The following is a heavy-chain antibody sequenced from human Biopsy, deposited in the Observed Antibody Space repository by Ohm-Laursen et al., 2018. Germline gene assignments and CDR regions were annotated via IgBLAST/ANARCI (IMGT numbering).Heavy chain of an antibody. CDR1: GYSFTKYY. Sequence: SVKVSCKASGYSFTKYYINWVRQAPGQGLEWMGIINPTGGTTSYAEKFQGRVTLTRDTSTGTVYLELNSLIYEDTALYYCARDETGSSVFGPYYYGMDVWGQGTTVAVSS. V-gene: IGHV1-46*01. D-gene: IGHD3-9*01. CDR3: ARDETGSSVFGPYYYGMDV. CDR2: INPTGGTT. J-gene: IGHJ6*02.